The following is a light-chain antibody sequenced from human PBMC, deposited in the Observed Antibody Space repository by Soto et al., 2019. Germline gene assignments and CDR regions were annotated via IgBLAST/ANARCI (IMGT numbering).Light chain of an antibody. CDR3: CSYAGSSTFAHVV. J-gene: IGLJ2*01. V-gene: IGLV2-23*03. Sequence: QSALTQPASVSGSPGQSITISCTGTSSDVGSYNLVSWYQQHPGKAPKLMIYEGSKRPSGVSHRFSGSKSGNTASRTISGLQAEDEADYYCCSYAGSSTFAHVVFGGGTKLTVL. CDR1: SSDVGSYNL. CDR2: EGS.